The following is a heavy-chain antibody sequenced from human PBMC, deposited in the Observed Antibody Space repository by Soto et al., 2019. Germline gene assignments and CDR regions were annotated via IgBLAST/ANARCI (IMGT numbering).Heavy chain of an antibody. CDR3: ATQEVGGSYVYTFDP. J-gene: IGHJ5*02. Sequence: TSETLSLTCTVSGDSISSGAYYWSWIRQPPGKGLEWIGYTYHSGATYYNPSLESRVTISVDTSKNQFSLKLSSVTAADTAVYYCATQEVGGSYVYTFDPWGQGTLVTVSS. V-gene: IGHV4-30-4*01. CDR1: GDSISSGAYY. D-gene: IGHD1-26*01. CDR2: TYHSGAT.